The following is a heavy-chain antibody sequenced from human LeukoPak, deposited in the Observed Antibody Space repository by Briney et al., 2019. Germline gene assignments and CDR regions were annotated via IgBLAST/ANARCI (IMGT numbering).Heavy chain of an antibody. V-gene: IGHV4-34*01. CDR2: INHSGST. D-gene: IGHD5-18*01. CDR1: GGSFSGYY. CDR3: ARGGYSYGPGPRQP. J-gene: IGHJ4*02. Sequence: PSETLSLTCAVYGGSFSGYYWSWIRQPPGKGLEWIGEINHSGSTNYNPSLKSRVTISVDTSKNQFSLKLSSVTAADTAVYYCARGGYSYGPGPRQPWGQGTLVTVSS.